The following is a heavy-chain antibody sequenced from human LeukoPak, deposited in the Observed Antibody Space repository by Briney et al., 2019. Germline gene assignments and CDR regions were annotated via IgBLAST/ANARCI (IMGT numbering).Heavy chain of an antibody. Sequence: SETLSLTCTVSGGSISSYYWSWIRQPPGKGLEWIGCIFCTGSTNYNPSLKSRVTMSVDTSKNQFFLKLSSVTAADTAVYYCARGGRTVTTNFDYWGQGTLVTVSS. J-gene: IGHJ4*02. V-gene: IGHV4-59*01. D-gene: IGHD4-17*01. CDR1: GGSISSYY. CDR2: IFCTGST. CDR3: ARGGRTVTTNFDY.